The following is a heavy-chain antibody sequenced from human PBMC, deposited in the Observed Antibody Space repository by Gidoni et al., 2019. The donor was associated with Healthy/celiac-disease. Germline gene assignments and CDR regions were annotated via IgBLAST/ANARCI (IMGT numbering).Heavy chain of an antibody. V-gene: IGHV3-53*01. CDR2: IYSVGST. D-gene: IGHD3-22*01. CDR3: ASNYYDSSGYYLY. Sequence: EVQLVESGGGLIQPGGSLRLSCAASGFTVSSNYMSWVRQAPGKGLEWVSVIYSVGSTYYADSVKGRFTISRDNSKNTLYLQMNSLRAEDTAVYYCASNYYDSSGYYLYWGQGTLVTVSS. J-gene: IGHJ4*02. CDR1: GFTVSSNY.